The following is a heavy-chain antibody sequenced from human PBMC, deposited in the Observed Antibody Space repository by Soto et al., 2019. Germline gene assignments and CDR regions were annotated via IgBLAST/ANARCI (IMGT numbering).Heavy chain of an antibody. J-gene: IGHJ4*02. CDR3: ARANWYSEF. D-gene: IGHD7-27*01. V-gene: IGHV4-59*13. Sequence: QVHLQESGPGLVKPSETLSLTCTVSGLSITNNYWSWIRQPPGKGLEWIGYIYYTGSTNYNPSLKSRVNMAGDTYKNQFHLNPASLTAADTATYFCARANWYSEFWGQGTLVTVSS. CDR1: GLSITNNY. CDR2: IYYTGST.